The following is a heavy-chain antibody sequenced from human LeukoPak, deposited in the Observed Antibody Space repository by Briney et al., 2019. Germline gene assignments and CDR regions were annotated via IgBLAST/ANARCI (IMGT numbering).Heavy chain of an antibody. D-gene: IGHD6-13*01. CDR2: IYYSGST. CDR3: AGRIAAAGPPFDY. Sequence: SETLSLTCTVSGGSISSYYWSWIRQPPGKGLEWIGYIYYSGSTNYNPSLKSRVTISVDTSKNQFSLKLSSVTAADTAVYYCAGRIAAAGPPFDYWGQGTLVTVSS. V-gene: IGHV4-59*12. J-gene: IGHJ4*02. CDR1: GGSISSYY.